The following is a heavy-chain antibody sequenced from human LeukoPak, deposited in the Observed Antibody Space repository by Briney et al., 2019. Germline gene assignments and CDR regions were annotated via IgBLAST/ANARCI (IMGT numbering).Heavy chain of an antibody. J-gene: IGHJ4*02. V-gene: IGHV1-2*02. CDR2: IKPNGGAT. CDR1: GYTFTSYY. CDR3: ARLGGRTATRGD. Sequence: ASVKVSCKASGYTFTSYYMHWVRPAPGQGPQWMGLIKPNGGATIYAQMFRGRVTITRDTSTSTAYMELSRLTSDDTAVYYCARLGGRTATRGDWGQGTLVIVSS. D-gene: IGHD1-7*01.